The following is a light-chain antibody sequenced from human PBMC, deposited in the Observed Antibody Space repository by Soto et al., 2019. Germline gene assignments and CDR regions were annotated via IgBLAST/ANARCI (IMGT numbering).Light chain of an antibody. Sequence: DIQMTQSPSSLSASVGDRVTITCQASQDISNYLNWYQQKPGKAPKLLIYDASNLETGVPSRFSGSGSGTDFTFTISSLQPEDIATYYCQQYDNLPSDFTFGPGTRWISN. CDR2: DAS. CDR3: QQYDNLPSDFT. V-gene: IGKV1-33*01. CDR1: QDISNY. J-gene: IGKJ3*01.